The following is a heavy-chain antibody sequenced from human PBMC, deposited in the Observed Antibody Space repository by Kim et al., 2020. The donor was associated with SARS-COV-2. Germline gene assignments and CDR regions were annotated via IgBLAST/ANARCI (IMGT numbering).Heavy chain of an antibody. D-gene: IGHD3-9*01. CDR1: GFTFSSYG. Sequence: GGSLRLSCAASGFTFSSYGMHWVRQAPGKGLEWVAVIWYDGSNKYYADSVKGRFTISRDNSKNTLYLQMNSLRAEDTAVYYCAKVGYDILTGYDPFFDYWGQGTLVTVSS. J-gene: IGHJ4*02. CDR2: IWYDGSNK. CDR3: AKVGYDILTGYDPFFDY. V-gene: IGHV3-33*06.